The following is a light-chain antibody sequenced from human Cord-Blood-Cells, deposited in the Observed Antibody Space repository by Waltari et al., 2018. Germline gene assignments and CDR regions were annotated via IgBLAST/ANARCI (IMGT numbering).Light chain of an antibody. CDR3: QQYNNWPPYS. V-gene: IGKV3-15*01. CDR1: KSVSSN. J-gene: IGKJ2*03. Sequence: EIVMTQSPATLSVSPGERATLSCRASKSVSSNLAWYQQKPGHAPRLLIYGASTRATGIPARFSVSGSGTEFTLTISSLQSEDFAVYYCQQYNNWPPYSFGQGTKLEIK. CDR2: GAS.